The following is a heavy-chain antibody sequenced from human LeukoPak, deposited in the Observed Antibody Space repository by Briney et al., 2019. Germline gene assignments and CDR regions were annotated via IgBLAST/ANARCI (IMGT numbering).Heavy chain of an antibody. J-gene: IGHJ4*02. CDR1: GFTFSSYW. V-gene: IGHV3-7*05. Sequence: PGGSLRLSCAASGFTFSSYWMSWVRQAPGKGLEWVANINQNGSEEYYVDSVKGRFTISRDNAKKSLYLQMNSLGAEDTAIFYCARDLDQWGQGTLVTVSS. CDR2: INQNGSEE. CDR3: ARDLDQ.